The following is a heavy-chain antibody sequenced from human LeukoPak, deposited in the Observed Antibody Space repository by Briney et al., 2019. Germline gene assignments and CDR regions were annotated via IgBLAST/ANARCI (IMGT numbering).Heavy chain of an antibody. Sequence: ASVKVSCKASGYTFTSYDINWVRQATGQGLEWMGCMNPNSGNTGYAQKFQGRVTITRNTSTSTAYMELSSLRSEDTAVYYCARGGNYDFWSGYLYNWFDPWGQGTLVTVSS. CDR2: MNPNSGNT. CDR1: GYTFTSYD. D-gene: IGHD3-3*01. V-gene: IGHV1-8*03. CDR3: ARGGNYDFWSGYLYNWFDP. J-gene: IGHJ5*02.